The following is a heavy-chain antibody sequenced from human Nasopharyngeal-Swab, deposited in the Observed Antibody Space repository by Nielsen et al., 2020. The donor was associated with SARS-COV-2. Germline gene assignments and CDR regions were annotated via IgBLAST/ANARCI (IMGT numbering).Heavy chain of an antibody. CDR2: VSHGGGT. CDR3: SRGGTGVVATPGLGVGPYYSYYDMDV. V-gene: IGHV4-34*01. D-gene: IGHD6-6*01. Sequence: WIRKPPGKGLEWIGEVSHGGGTNYNPSLKSRVTISVATSKNQFSLKLSSVTAADTAVYYCSRGGTGVVATPGLGVGPYYSYYDMDVWDKGTTVTVSS. J-gene: IGHJ6*03.